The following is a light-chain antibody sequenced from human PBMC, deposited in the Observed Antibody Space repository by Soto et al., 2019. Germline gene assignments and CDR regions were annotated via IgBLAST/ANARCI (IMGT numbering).Light chain of an antibody. CDR2: GAS. CDR1: QSVSSS. J-gene: IGKJ2*01. Sequence: EIVMTQSPATLSVSPGERATLSCRASQSVSSSLAWYQQKPGQAPRLLIYGASTRATGIPARFSGSGSGTECTLTISSLQSEDFAVYYCQQYNKWPPWTFGQGTKREIK. CDR3: QQYNKWPPWT. V-gene: IGKV3-15*01.